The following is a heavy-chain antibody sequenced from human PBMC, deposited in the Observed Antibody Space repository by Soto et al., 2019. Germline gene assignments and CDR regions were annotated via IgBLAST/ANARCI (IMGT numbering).Heavy chain of an antibody. D-gene: IGHD3-3*01. CDR3: ARDAGVVTQDY. J-gene: IGHJ4*02. Sequence: GGALRLSCAASGFTFRGYAMNWVRQAPGKGLEWVSSISSRSSYIYYADSLKGRFTISRDNAKNSLYLEMNSLRAEETAVYYCARDAGVVTQDYWGQGTLVTVSS. V-gene: IGHV3-21*01. CDR1: GFTFRGYA. CDR2: ISSRSSYI.